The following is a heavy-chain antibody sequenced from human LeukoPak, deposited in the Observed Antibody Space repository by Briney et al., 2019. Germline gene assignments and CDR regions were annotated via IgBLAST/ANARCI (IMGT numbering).Heavy chain of an antibody. CDR1: GGSISSYY. Sequence: SETLSLTCTVSGGSISSYYWSWIRQPPGKGLEWIGCIYYSGSTNYNPSLKSRVTISVDTSKNQFSLKLNSVTAADTAVYYCARGYQLHYFNYWGQGTLVTVSS. D-gene: IGHD2-2*01. V-gene: IGHV4-59*08. J-gene: IGHJ4*02. CDR3: ARGYQLHYFNY. CDR2: IYYSGST.